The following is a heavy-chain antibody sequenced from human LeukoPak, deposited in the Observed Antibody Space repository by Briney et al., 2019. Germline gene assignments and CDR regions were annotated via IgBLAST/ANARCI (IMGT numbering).Heavy chain of an antibody. Sequence: GGSLRLSCAASAFTFSSYAMSWVRQAPGKGLEWVSAISGSGYSTYYADSVKGRFTIPRDNSKNTLYLEMNSLRAEDTAVYYCAKEAGYSGYDYPDYWGQGTLVTVSS. CDR1: AFTFSSYA. CDR2: ISGSGYST. D-gene: IGHD5-12*01. V-gene: IGHV3-23*01. CDR3: AKEAGYSGYDYPDY. J-gene: IGHJ4*02.